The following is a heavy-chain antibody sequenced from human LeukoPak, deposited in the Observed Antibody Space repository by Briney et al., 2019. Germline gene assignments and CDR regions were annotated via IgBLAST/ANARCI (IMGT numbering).Heavy chain of an antibody. Sequence: GGSLRLSCAASGFTFSSYWMSWVRQAPGKGLEWVANIKQDGSEKYYVDSVKGRFTISRDNAKNSLYLQMNSMRAEDTAVYYCARVGYDSSRDAFDIWGQGTMVTVCS. J-gene: IGHJ3*02. D-gene: IGHD3-22*01. CDR2: IKQDGSEK. CDR3: ARVGYDSSRDAFDI. V-gene: IGHV3-7*01. CDR1: GFTFSSYW.